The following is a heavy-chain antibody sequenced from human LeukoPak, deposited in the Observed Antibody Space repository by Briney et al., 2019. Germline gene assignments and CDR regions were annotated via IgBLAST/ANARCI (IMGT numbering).Heavy chain of an antibody. CDR1: GGSISSYY. CDR2: IYYSGST. Sequence: SETLSLTCTVSGGSISSYYWSWIRQPPGKGLEWIGYIYYSGSTNYNPSLKSRVTISVDTSKNQFSLKLSSVTAADTAVYYCARQRQGGGTGFDYWGQGTLVTVSS. D-gene: IGHD3/OR15-3a*01. CDR3: ARQRQGGGTGFDY. J-gene: IGHJ4*02. V-gene: IGHV4-59*08.